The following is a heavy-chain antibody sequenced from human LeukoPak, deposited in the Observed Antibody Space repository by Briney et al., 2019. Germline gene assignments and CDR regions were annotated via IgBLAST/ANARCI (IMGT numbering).Heavy chain of an antibody. CDR2: ISYDGSSK. CDR3: ANSDDSSGYTDY. J-gene: IGHJ4*02. D-gene: IGHD3-22*01. CDR1: GFTFSSYG. Sequence: GGSLRLSCAASGFTFSSYGMHWVRQAPGKGLEWVAVISYDGSSKYYADSVKGRFTISRDNSKNTLYLQMNSLRAEDTAVYYCANSDDSSGYTDYWGQGTLVTVSS. V-gene: IGHV3-30*18.